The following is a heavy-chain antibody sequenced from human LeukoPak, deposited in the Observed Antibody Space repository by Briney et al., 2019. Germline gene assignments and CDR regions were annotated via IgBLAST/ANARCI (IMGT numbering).Heavy chain of an antibody. Sequence: ASVKVSCKASGYTFTGYDINWVRQATGQGLEWMGWMNPNSGNTGYARKFQGRVTMTRNTSISTAYMELSSLRSEDTAVYYCARGHSSGWYGENWFDPWGQGTLVTVSS. CDR2: MNPNSGNT. V-gene: IGHV1-8*01. CDR3: ARGHSSGWYGENWFDP. CDR1: GYTFTGYD. J-gene: IGHJ5*02. D-gene: IGHD6-19*01.